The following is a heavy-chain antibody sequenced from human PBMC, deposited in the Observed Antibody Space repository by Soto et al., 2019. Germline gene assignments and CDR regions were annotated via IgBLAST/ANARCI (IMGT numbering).Heavy chain of an antibody. Sequence: ASVKVSCKASGYTFTGYYMHWVRQAPGQGLAWMGWINPNSGGTNYAQKFQGRVTMTRDTSISTAYMELSRLRSDDTAVYYCAILDDPYYSYGMDVWGQGTTVTVSS. D-gene: IGHD3-3*01. CDR2: INPNSGGT. CDR3: AILDDPYYSYGMDV. V-gene: IGHV1-2*02. CDR1: GYTFTGYY. J-gene: IGHJ6*02.